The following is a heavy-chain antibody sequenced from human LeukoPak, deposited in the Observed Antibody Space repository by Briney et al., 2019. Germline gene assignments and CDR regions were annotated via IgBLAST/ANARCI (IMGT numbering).Heavy chain of an antibody. Sequence: SLRLSCAASGFTFSSYAMHWVRQAPGKGLEWVAVISYDGSNKYYADSVKGRFTISRDNSKNTLYLQMNSLRAEDTAVYYCAREAAAGENDYWGQGTLVTVSS. CDR3: AREAAAGENDY. V-gene: IGHV3-30-3*01. J-gene: IGHJ4*02. CDR2: ISYDGSNK. CDR1: GFTFSSYA. D-gene: IGHD6-13*01.